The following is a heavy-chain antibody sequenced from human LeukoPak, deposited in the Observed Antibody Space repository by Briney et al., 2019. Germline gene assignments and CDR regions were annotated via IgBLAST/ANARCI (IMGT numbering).Heavy chain of an antibody. CDR1: GGSFSSYY. D-gene: IGHD3-22*01. Sequence: SETLSLTCTVSGGSFSSYYWSWIRQPAGKGLEWIGRSSSSGSTNYNPSLKSRGTISVDTSKNQFSLKLSSVTAADTAMYFCARGPYSYDSSGAFDIWGQGTMVTVSS. V-gene: IGHV4-4*07. CDR2: SSSSGST. J-gene: IGHJ3*02. CDR3: ARGPYSYDSSGAFDI.